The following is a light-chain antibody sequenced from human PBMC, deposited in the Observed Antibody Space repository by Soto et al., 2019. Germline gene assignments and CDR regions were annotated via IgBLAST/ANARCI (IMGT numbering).Light chain of an antibody. V-gene: IGKV3-20*01. CDR1: QSVSSSY. Sequence: EIVLTQSPATLSLSPGERATLSCRASQSVSSSYLAWYQHKRGQAPRLLMYGASSRATGVPDRFSGWGSGTDFTLTISRLEPEDFAVYYCQQYSISSTFGQGTKV. CDR3: QQYSISST. J-gene: IGKJ1*01. CDR2: GAS.